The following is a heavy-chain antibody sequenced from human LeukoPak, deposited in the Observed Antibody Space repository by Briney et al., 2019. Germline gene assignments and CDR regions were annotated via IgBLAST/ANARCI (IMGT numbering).Heavy chain of an antibody. D-gene: IGHD3-10*01. J-gene: IGHJ4*02. CDR2: IKSKTDGGTT. V-gene: IGHV3-15*01. Sequence: GGSLRLSCAASGFTFTNAWMTWVRQAPGKGLEWVGRIKSKTDGGTTDYAAPVKGRFTISRDDSKNTLYLQMNSLKTEDTAVYYCTTDRGAAFFGYWGQGTLVTVSS. CDR1: GFTFTNAW. CDR3: TTDRGAAFFGY.